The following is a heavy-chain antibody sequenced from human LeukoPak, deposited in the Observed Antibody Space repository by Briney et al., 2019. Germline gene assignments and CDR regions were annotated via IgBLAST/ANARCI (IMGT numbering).Heavy chain of an antibody. D-gene: IGHD3-10*01. V-gene: IGHV3-21*04. CDR3: ARERLYALTPGDPQPLDY. J-gene: IGHJ4*02. CDR2: ISSSSSYI. Sequence: GGSLRLSCAVSGFIVSIKYMSWVRQAPGKGLEWVSSISSSSSYIYYADSVKGRFTISRDNAKNSLYLQMNSLRAEDTAVYYRARERLYALTPGDPQPLDYWGQGTLVTVSS. CDR1: GFIVSIKY.